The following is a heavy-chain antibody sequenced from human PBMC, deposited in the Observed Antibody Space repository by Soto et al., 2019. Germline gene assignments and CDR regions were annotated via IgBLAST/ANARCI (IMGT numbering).Heavy chain of an antibody. Sequence: PRGSLRLSCAASGFTFSSYAMHWVRQAPGKGLEWVAVISYDGSNKYYADSVKGRFTISRDNSKNTLYLQMNSLRAEDTAVYYGARVRGVKHFDDWGQRILVTVSS. J-gene: IGHJ4*02. D-gene: IGHD2-21*01. CDR3: ARVRGVKHFDD. V-gene: IGHV3-30-3*01. CDR2: ISYDGSNK. CDR1: GFTFSSYA.